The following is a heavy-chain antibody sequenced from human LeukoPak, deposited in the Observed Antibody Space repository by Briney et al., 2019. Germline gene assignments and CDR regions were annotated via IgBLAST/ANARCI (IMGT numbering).Heavy chain of an antibody. CDR2: ISFDGSYK. CDR1: GFTFSSYG. D-gene: IGHD6-13*01. V-gene: IGHV3-30*18. J-gene: IGHJ4*02. Sequence: GRSLRLSCAASGFTFSSYGMHWVRQAPGKGLEWVAVISFDGSYKYCADSVKGRFTISRDNSKNTLYLQMNSLRAEDTAVYYCAKDRVTAAGYYFDYWGQGTLVTVSS. CDR3: AKDRVTAAGYYFDY.